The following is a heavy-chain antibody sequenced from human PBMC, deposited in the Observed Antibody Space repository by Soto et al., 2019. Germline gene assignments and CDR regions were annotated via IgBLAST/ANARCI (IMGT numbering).Heavy chain of an antibody. CDR1: GDTFNFYT. J-gene: IGHJ4*02. Sequence: QVQLVQSGAEVKKPGSSVKVSCKASGDTFNFYTINWVRQAPGLGLEWMGRFNPILSFSNSALKFQGRVTLPADKSTSTAYRVLSSLRSEDTAIYYCATSFGSGSRAFDYWGQGALVTVSS. CDR2: FNPILSFS. V-gene: IGHV1-69*02. CDR3: ATSFGSGSRAFDY. D-gene: IGHD3-10*01.